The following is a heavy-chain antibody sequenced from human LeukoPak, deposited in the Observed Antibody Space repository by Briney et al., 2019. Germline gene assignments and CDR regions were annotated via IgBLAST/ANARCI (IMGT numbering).Heavy chain of an antibody. CDR2: IHPNIGGR. CDR3: ARLTGGSETN. J-gene: IGHJ4*02. V-gene: IGHV1-2*02. Sequence: GASVKVSCKASGYTFTGYYMHWVRQAPGQGPEWMGWIHPNIGGRNYAQKFEGRVTMSRDTSISTVYMELSSLRSDDTAMYYCARLTGGSETNWGRGTLVTVSA. CDR1: GYTFTGYY. D-gene: IGHD1-14*01.